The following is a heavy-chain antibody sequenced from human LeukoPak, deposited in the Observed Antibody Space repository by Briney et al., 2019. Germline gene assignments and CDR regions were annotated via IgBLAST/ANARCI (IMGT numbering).Heavy chain of an antibody. D-gene: IGHD6-13*01. J-gene: IGHJ4*02. CDR2: ISSAGTT. CDR3: ARDLEAANTYYFDY. V-gene: IGHV3-66*01. CDR1: GFTVSSSY. Sequence: QSGGSLRLSCAHSGFTVSSSYKSWVRHAPGRVLEWVSIISSAGTTYYADSVKGRFTISRDNSKNTVYLQVNSLRDEDTAVYYCARDLEAANTYYFDYWGQGTMVTVSS.